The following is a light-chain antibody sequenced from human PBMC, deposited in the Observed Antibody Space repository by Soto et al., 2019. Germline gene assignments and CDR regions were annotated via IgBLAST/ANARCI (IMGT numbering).Light chain of an antibody. CDR3: QQSYSTPRT. J-gene: IGKJ1*01. Sequence: DIQMTQSPSSLSASVGDRVTITCQASQSISSYLNWYQQKPGKAPKLLIYAASNLQSGVPSRFSGSGSGTGFTLTISSXQPEDFATYYCQQSYSTPRTFGQGTKVDIK. CDR1: QSISSY. V-gene: IGKV1-39*01. CDR2: AAS.